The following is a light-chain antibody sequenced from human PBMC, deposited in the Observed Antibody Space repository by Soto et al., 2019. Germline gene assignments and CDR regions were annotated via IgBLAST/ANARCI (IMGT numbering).Light chain of an antibody. Sequence: QPVLTQSPSASASLGDSVRLTCTLTSGHTNFAVAWHQQQPDRGPRFLLKMTSDGTHTKGGGVPDRFSGSSSGAERYLIISSLQAEDEADYYCQTWGAGSQVFGAGTKLTVL. CDR3: QTWGAGSQV. V-gene: IGLV4-69*01. J-gene: IGLJ2*01. CDR1: SGHTNFA. CDR2: MTSDGTH.